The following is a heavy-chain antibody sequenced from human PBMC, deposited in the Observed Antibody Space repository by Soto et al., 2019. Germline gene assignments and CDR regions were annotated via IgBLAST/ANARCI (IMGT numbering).Heavy chain of an antibody. CDR3: ARRRYCGSDCYMKFYYGIDV. J-gene: IGHJ6*02. CDR2: IIPVLTVT. Sequence: QVQLVQSGAEVRKPGSSVKVSCMASGRTFSSYTVNWVRQAPGKGLEWIGRIIPVLTVTDYARRFQGIGTITADRSSKASYMELTSLTSEDTAVYYCARRRYCGSDCYMKFYYGIDVWGLGTTVTVSS. D-gene: IGHD2-21*02. CDR1: GRTFSSYT. V-gene: IGHV1-69*02.